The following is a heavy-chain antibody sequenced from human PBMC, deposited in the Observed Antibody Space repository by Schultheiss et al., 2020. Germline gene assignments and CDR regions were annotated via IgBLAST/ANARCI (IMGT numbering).Heavy chain of an antibody. V-gene: IGHV4-34*01. J-gene: IGHJ4*02. D-gene: IGHD3-3*01. CDR3: ARRPLGGYYDFWSGYRRSYYFDY. CDR1: GGSFSGYY. Sequence: SETLSLTCAVYGGSFSGYYWSWIRQPPGKGLEWIGEINHSGSTNYNPSLKSRVTISVDTSKNQFSLKLSSVTAADTAVYYCARRPLGGYYDFWSGYRRSYYFDYWGQGTLVTVSS. CDR2: INHSGST.